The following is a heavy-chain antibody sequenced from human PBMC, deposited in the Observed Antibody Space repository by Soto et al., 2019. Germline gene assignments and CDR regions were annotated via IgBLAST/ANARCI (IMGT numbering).Heavy chain of an antibody. Sequence: GASVKVSCKASGGTFSSYAISWVRQAPGQGLEWMGGIIPIFGTANYAQKFQGRVTITADESTSTAYMELSSLRSEDTAVYYCASLYFPGGPIWGQGTMVTVSS. CDR2: IIPIFGTA. J-gene: IGHJ3*02. CDR3: ASLYFPGGPI. D-gene: IGHD3-9*01. CDR1: GGTFSSYA. V-gene: IGHV1-69*13.